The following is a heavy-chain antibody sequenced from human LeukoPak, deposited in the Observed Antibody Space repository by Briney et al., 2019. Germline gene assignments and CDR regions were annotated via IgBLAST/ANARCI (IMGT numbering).Heavy chain of an antibody. CDR3: ARDNSGYDR. D-gene: IGHD5-12*01. CDR1: GYGFTCYA. J-gene: IGHJ5*02. V-gene: IGHV1-3*03. CDR2: INAGNGNT. Sequence: SSVTVSCKASGYGFTCYAKYWVWLAQGQRLEWMGWINAGNGNTKYSQEFQGRVTITRDTSASTAYMELSSLRSEDMAVYYCARDNSGYDRWGQGTLVTVSS.